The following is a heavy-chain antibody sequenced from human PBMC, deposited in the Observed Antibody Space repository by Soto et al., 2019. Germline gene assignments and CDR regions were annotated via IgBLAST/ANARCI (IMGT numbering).Heavy chain of an antibody. CDR1: GGSFSGYY. CDR2: INHSGST. J-gene: IGHJ4*02. V-gene: IGHV4-34*01. Sequence: QVHLQQWGAGLLKPSETLSLTCAVYGGSFSGYYWSWIRQPPGKGLEWIGEINHSGSTHCNPSLKSRVTISVDTSKNQFSLKLSSVTAADTAVYYCARGVYNTIFGVVSLDYWGQGTLVTVSS. CDR3: ARGVYNTIFGVVSLDY. D-gene: IGHD3-3*01.